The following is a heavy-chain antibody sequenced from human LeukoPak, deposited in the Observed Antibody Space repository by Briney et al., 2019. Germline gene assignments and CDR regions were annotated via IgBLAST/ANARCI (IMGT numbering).Heavy chain of an antibody. Sequence: ASVKVSCKASGYTFTGYYMHWVRQAPGQGLEWMGWISAYNGNTNYAQKLQGRVTMTTDTSTSTAYMELRSLRSDDTAVYYCARSDFDWLLRDYWGQGTLVTVSS. V-gene: IGHV1-18*04. CDR2: ISAYNGNT. CDR1: GYTFTGYY. CDR3: ARSDFDWLLRDY. J-gene: IGHJ4*02. D-gene: IGHD3-9*01.